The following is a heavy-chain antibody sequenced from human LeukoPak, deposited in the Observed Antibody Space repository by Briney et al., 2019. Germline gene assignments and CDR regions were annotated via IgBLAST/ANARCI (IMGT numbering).Heavy chain of an antibody. Sequence: PGRSLRLSCAASGFTFDDYAMHWVRQAPGKGLEWVSGISWNSGSTSYADSVKGRFTISRDNAKNTLYLQMNSLRAEDTAVYYCARGGVWGYYDSSGYYQSIYFDYWGQGTLVTVSS. CDR3: ARGGVWGYYDSSGYYQSIYFDY. CDR1: GFTFDDYA. D-gene: IGHD3-22*01. V-gene: IGHV3-9*01. J-gene: IGHJ4*02. CDR2: ISWNSGST.